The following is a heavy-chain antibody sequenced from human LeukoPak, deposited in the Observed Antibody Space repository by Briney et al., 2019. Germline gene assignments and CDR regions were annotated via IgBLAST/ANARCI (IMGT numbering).Heavy chain of an antibody. D-gene: IGHD3-22*01. J-gene: IGHJ6*03. CDR3: ARHRRNSSGYFSYYYYIDV. Sequence: KPGESLKISCKGSGYSFTSYLIGWVRQMPGKGLEWMGIIYPGDSDTRYSPSFQGQVTISADKSISTAYLQWSSLKASDTAMYYCARHRRNSSGYFSYYYYIDVWGKGTTVTVSS. V-gene: IGHV5-51*01. CDR1: GYSFTSYL. CDR2: IYPGDSDT.